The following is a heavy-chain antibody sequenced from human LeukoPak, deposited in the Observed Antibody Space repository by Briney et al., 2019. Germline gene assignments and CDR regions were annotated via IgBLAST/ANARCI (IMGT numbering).Heavy chain of an antibody. CDR1: GASINTYY. Sequence: PSETLSLTCTISGASINTYYWSWIRQPPGKRLEWIGHIYYSGSTNYNPSLKSRVTISVDTSKNQFSLKLSSVTAADTAVYYCASRSSIWSGYQDTLYYFDSWGQGTLVTVSS. V-gene: IGHV4-59*01. D-gene: IGHD3-3*01. CDR2: IYYSGST. J-gene: IGHJ4*02. CDR3: ASRSSIWSGYQDTLYYFDS.